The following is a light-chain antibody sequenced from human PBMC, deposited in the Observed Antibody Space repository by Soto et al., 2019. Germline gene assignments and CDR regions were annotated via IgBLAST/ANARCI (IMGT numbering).Light chain of an antibody. Sequence: DIVMTQAPLSLPVTPGEPASISCRSSQSLLHSDGYNHLDWYLQKPGQSPQLLIYEGSKRASGVPDRVSGRGSCTDFTLKISRVEAEDVGIYPCMQALHPPPTFGGGTKVEIK. V-gene: IGKV2-28*01. CDR2: EGS. CDR3: MQALHPPPT. CDR1: QSLLHSDGYNH. J-gene: IGKJ4*01.